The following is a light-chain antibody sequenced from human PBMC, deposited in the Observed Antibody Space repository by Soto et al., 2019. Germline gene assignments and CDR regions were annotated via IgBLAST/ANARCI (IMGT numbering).Light chain of an antibody. Sequence: QSALTQPPSASGSPGQSVTISCTGSSSDVGGYEYVSWYQQHPGKAPKLIIYEVIKRPSGVPDRFSGSKSGNTASLTVSGLQAEDEADYYCSSYTTSTSFILFGGGTKLTVL. V-gene: IGLV2-8*01. CDR3: SSYTTSTSFIL. J-gene: IGLJ2*01. CDR1: SSDVGGYEY. CDR2: EVI.